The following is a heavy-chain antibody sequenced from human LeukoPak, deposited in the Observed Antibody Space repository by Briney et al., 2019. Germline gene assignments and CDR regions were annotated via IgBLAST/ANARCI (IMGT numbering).Heavy chain of an antibody. Sequence: SETLSLTCTVSGGSISSSSYYWGWIRQPPGKGREWIGRIYYSGSTYYNPSRKSRVTISVDTSKNQFYLKLSSVTAEDTAVYYCARHASIAARPRVIDYWGQGTLVTVSS. CDR1: GGSISSSSYY. J-gene: IGHJ4*02. V-gene: IGHV4-39*01. D-gene: IGHD6-6*01. CDR3: ARHASIAARPRVIDY. CDR2: IYYSGST.